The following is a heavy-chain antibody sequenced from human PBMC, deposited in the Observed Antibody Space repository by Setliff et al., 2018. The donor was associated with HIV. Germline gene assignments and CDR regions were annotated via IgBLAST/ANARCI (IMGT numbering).Heavy chain of an antibody. CDR3: SRSGVPPYYYYGMDV. CDR2: INSYNGNT. J-gene: IGHJ6*02. CDR1: GYTFTTYG. Sequence: GASLKVSCKASGYTFTTYGVNWVRQAPGQGLEWMGWINSYNGNTKFAQKFQGRVTMTTDTSTTTAFMELRSLKADDTGIYYCSRSGVPPYYYYGMDVWGQGTTVTVSS. D-gene: IGHD3-10*01. V-gene: IGHV1-18*04.